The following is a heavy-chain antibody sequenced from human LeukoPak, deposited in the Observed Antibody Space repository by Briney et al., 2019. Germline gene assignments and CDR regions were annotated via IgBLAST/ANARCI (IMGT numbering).Heavy chain of an antibody. V-gene: IGHV4-39*01. J-gene: IGHJ4*02. CDR3: ARHPTRRDVYDHLDY. CDR1: VGSISSGNYH. Sequence: SETLSLTFTVSVGSISSGNYHWAWMRQPPGKGPEGIGSMFYSGSTYYNPSLKSRVTISVDTSKNQFSLKVTSVTAADTAVYYCARHPTRRDVYDHLDYWGQGTLVTVSS. D-gene: IGHD5/OR15-5a*01. CDR2: MFYSGST.